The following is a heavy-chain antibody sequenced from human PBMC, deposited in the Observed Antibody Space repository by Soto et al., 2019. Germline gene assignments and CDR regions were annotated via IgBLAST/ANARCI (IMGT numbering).Heavy chain of an antibody. Sequence: ASVKVSCKASGYTFTRYGIIWVRQAPGQGLEWMGWISAYNGNTNYAQKLQGRVTMATDTSTSTAYMELRSLRSDDTAVYYCAREYDYGDYVSGYWGQGTLVTVSS. D-gene: IGHD4-17*01. V-gene: IGHV1-18*01. CDR3: AREYDYGDYVSGY. CDR2: ISAYNGNT. CDR1: GYTFTRYG. J-gene: IGHJ4*02.